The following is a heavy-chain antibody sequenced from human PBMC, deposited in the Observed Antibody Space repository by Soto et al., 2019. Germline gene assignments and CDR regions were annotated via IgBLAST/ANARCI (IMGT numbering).Heavy chain of an antibody. J-gene: IGHJ4*02. CDR1: GGSFSGYY. V-gene: IGHV4-34*01. CDR2: INHSGST. Sequence: SETLSLTCAVYGGSFSGYYWSWIRQPPGKGLEWIGEINHSGSTNYNPSLKSRVTISVDTSKNQFSLKLSSVTAADTAVYYCARLRSQGSSWKRHHHYFDYWGQGTLVTVSS. CDR3: ARLRSQGSSWKRHHHYFDY. D-gene: IGHD6-13*01.